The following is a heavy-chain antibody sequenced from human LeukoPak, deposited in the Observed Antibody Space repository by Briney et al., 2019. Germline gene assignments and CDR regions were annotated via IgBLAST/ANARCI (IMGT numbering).Heavy chain of an antibody. CDR2: IYYSGST. V-gene: IGHV4-30-4*08. CDR3: AGSNIVGATSPFDY. D-gene: IGHD1-26*01. CDR1: GGSISSGDYY. J-gene: IGHJ4*02. Sequence: PSQTLSLTCTVSGGSISSGDYYWSWIRQPPGKGLEWIGYIYYSGSTYYNPSLKSRVTISVDTSKNQFSLKLSSVTAADTAVYYCAGSNIVGATSPFDYWGQGTLVTVSS.